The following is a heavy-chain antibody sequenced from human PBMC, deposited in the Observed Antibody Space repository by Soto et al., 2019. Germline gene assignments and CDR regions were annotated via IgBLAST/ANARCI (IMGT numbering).Heavy chain of an antibody. CDR2: LYTGTDT. J-gene: IGHJ3*02. Sequence: GGSLRLSCAASGFTVSSTYLTWVRQAPGKGLGWVAILYTGTDTVYADSVKGRFTISRDNSKNTLDLQMDALRAEDTALYYCVRERGPFDGFDIWGQGTMVTVSS. CDR3: VRERGPFDGFDI. CDR1: GFTVSSTY. V-gene: IGHV3-53*01.